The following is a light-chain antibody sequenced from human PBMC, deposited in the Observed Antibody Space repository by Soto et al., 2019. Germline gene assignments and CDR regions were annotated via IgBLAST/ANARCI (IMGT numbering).Light chain of an antibody. CDR2: GAS. Sequence: EIVMTQSPXTLSVSPVVRATLSCRGSHSXSSXLAXXXXKPGXXXRLXIYGASSRATGIPDRFSGSGSGIDFTLRISGVAPEEFAVYYWQQSETVGQGTKVEIK. V-gene: IGKV3-20*01. CDR1: HSXSSX. J-gene: IGKJ1*01. CDR3: QQSET.